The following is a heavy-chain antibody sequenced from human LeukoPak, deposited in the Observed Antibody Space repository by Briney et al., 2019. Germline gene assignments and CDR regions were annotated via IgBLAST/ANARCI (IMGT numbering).Heavy chain of an antibody. CDR1: GFTFSSYS. CDR3: ARALGSGRYLSGAPFDP. J-gene: IGHJ5*02. D-gene: IGHD6-19*01. CDR2: ISSSSSYI. V-gene: IGHV3-21*01. Sequence: GGSLRLSCAASGFTFSSYSMNWVRQAPGKGLEWVSSISSSSSYIYYADSVKGRFTISRDNAKNSLYLQMNRLRAEDTAVYYCARALGSGRYLSGAPFDPWGQGTLVTVPS.